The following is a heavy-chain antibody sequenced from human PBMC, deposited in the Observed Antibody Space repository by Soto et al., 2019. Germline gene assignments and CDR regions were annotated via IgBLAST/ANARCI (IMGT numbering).Heavy chain of an antibody. Sequence: GGSLRLSCAASGFTFSSYSMNWVRQAPGKGLEWVSSISSSSSYIYYADSVKGRFTISRDNAKNSLYLQMNSLRAEDTAVYYCARERGYSGYDGGYYYGMDVWGQGTTVTVSS. CDR3: ARERGYSGYDGGYYYGMDV. CDR2: ISSSSSYI. D-gene: IGHD5-12*01. CDR1: GFTFSSYS. V-gene: IGHV3-21*01. J-gene: IGHJ6*02.